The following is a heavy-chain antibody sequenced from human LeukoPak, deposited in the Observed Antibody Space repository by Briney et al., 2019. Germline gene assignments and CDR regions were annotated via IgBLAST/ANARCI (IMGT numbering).Heavy chain of an antibody. J-gene: IGHJ2*01. CDR3: ARVVVVTSAHWYFDL. CDR2: IHPGDSDT. Sequence: NHGESLKISCEASGYIFPNYWIGWVRQVPGKGLDWMGLIHPGDSDTRYSPSFQGQVTISVDKSITTAYLQWSSLQASDTAIYFCARVVVVTSAHWYFDLWGRGSLVTVFS. D-gene: IGHD2-21*02. CDR1: GYIFPNYW. V-gene: IGHV5-51*01.